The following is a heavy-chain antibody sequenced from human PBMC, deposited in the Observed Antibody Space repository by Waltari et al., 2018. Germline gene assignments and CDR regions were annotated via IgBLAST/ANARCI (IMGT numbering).Heavy chain of an antibody. V-gene: IGHV1-24*01. CDR1: GYTLPELS. D-gene: IGHD2-8*01. CDR2: FDPEDGET. J-gene: IGHJ4*02. Sequence: AQLVQSGVEVKKPGAAGKAPCRVSGYTLPELSMPWVRQPPGKGLEWMGGFDPEDGETIYAQKFQGRVTMTEDTSTDTAYMELSSLRSEDTAVYYCATDIVYYWREEAGLDYWGQGTLVTVSS. CDR3: ATDIVYYWREEAGLDY.